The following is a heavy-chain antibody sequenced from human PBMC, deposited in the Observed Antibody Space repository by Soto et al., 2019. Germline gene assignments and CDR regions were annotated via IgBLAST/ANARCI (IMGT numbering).Heavy chain of an antibody. CDR3: ARDEVDYYDSSGPFDI. Sequence: ASVKVSCKASGYTFTSYGISWVRQAPGQGLEWMGWISAYNGNTNYAQKLQGRVTMTTDTSTSTAYMELRSLRSDDTAVYYCARDEVDYYDSSGPFDIWGQGTIVTVSS. V-gene: IGHV1-18*01. D-gene: IGHD3-22*01. CDR2: ISAYNGNT. J-gene: IGHJ3*02. CDR1: GYTFTSYG.